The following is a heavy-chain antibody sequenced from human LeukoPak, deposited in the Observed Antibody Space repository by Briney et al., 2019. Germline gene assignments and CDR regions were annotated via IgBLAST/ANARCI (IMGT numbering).Heavy chain of an antibody. CDR3: ARDDYYDSSGYRDY. CDR2: IWYDGSNK. J-gene: IGHJ4*02. Sequence: GGSLRLSCAASGFTLSSYGMHWVRQAPGKGLEWVAVIWYDGSNKYYADSVKGRFTISRDNSKNTLYLQMNSLRAEDTAVYYCARDDYYDSSGYRDYWGQGTLVTVSS. CDR1: GFTLSSYG. V-gene: IGHV3-33*08. D-gene: IGHD3-22*01.